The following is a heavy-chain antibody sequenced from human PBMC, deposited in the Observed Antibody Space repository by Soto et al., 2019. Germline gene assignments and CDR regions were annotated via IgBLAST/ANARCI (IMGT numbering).Heavy chain of an antibody. CDR1: GYTFTSYY. D-gene: IGHD2-2*01. CDR2: INPSGGST. J-gene: IGHJ6*02. Sequence: ASVKVSCKASGYTFTSYYMHWVRQAPGQGLEWMGIINPSGGSTSYAQKFQGRVTMTRDTSTSTVYMELSSLRSEDTAVYYCARICSTSCYRDYYYYGMDVWGQGTTVTVSS. CDR3: ARICSTSCYRDYYYYGMDV. V-gene: IGHV1-46*03.